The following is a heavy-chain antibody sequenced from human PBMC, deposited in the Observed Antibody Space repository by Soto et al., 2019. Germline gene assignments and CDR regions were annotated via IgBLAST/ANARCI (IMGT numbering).Heavy chain of an antibody. J-gene: IGHJ6*02. CDR2: ISAYNGNT. Sequence: GASVKVSCKASGYTFTSYGISWVRQAPGQGLEWMGWISAYNGNTNYAQKLQGRVTMTTDTSTSTAYMELRSLRSDDTAVYYCARERGYDSYYYYYGMDVWGQGTPVTVSS. D-gene: IGHD5-12*01. CDR3: ARERGYDSYYYYYGMDV. CDR1: GYTFTSYG. V-gene: IGHV1-18*04.